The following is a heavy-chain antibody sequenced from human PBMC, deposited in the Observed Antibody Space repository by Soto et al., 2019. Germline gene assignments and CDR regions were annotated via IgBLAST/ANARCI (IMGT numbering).Heavy chain of an antibody. V-gene: IGHV1-18*01. CDR3: ARVLDCGSDCHPYYFDY. D-gene: IGHD2-21*02. CDR2: ISAYNGNT. Sequence: QVQLVQSGAEVKKPGASVKISCKASGYTFTSYGISWVRQTPGQGLEWMGWISAYNGNTNYAQKLKGRVPNTTDPSTSTAYMGLRSLRSDDTAVYYCARVLDCGSDCHPYYFDYWGQGTLVTVSS. J-gene: IGHJ4*02. CDR1: GYTFTSYG.